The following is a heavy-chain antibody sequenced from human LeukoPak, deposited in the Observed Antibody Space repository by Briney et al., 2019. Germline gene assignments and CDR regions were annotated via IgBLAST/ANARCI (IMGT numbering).Heavy chain of an antibody. J-gene: IGHJ4*02. CDR3: ASGYCGRTTCSPPFDY. CDR1: GFNFSTYG. Sequence: GGSLRLSCSASGFNFSTYGMHWVRQAPGKGLEWVAVISYDGTNKYYADSVKGRFTVSRDNSKNTVYLQMNSLRTEDTAIYFCASGYCGRTTCSPPFDYWGQGTLVTVSS. V-gene: IGHV3-30*03. D-gene: IGHD2-2*01. CDR2: ISYDGTNK.